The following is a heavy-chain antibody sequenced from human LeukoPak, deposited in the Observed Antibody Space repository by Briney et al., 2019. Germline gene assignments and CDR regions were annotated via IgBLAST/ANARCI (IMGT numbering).Heavy chain of an antibody. J-gene: IGHJ6*02. CDR3: AREVGGYEYNYYYYGMDV. CDR1: GYTFTSYY. D-gene: IGHD5-12*01. V-gene: IGHV1-46*01. Sequence: ASVKVSCKASGYTFTSYYMHWVRQAPGQGLEWMGIINPSGGSTSYAQKFQGRVTMTRDTSTSTVYMELSSLRSEDTAVYYCAREVGGYEYNYYYYGMDVWGQGTTVTVSS. CDR2: INPSGGST.